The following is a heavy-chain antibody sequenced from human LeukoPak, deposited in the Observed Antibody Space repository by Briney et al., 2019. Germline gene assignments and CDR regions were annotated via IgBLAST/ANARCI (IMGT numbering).Heavy chain of an antibody. Sequence: SETLSLTCTVSGGSISSGGYYWSWLRQPPGKGLEWIGYIYYSGSTYYNPFLKSRGTISLDTSENQSSLKLSSVTAADTAVYYCARGGGYCSGGSCHTDAFDIWGQGTMVTVSS. CDR1: GGSISSGGYY. V-gene: IGHV4-30-4*08. CDR3: ARGGGYCSGGSCHTDAFDI. CDR2: IYYSGST. J-gene: IGHJ3*02. D-gene: IGHD2-15*01.